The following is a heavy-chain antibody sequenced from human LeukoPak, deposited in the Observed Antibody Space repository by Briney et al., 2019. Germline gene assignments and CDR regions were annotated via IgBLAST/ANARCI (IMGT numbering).Heavy chain of an antibody. CDR2: IFSSGSTI. CDR1: GFTFSSYS. J-gene: IGHJ6*02. CDR3: ARIREYGMDV. Sequence: PGGSLRLSCAASGFTFSSYSMNWVRQAPGKGLEWVSYIFSSGSTIYYADSVKGRFTISRDTAKNSLYLQMTSLRDDDTAVYYCARIREYGMDVWGQGTTVTVSS. V-gene: IGHV3-48*02.